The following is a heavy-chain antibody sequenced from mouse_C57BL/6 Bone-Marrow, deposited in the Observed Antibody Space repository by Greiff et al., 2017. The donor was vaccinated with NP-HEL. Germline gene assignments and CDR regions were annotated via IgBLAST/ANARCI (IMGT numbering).Heavy chain of an antibody. CDR2: ILPGSGST. CDR1: GYTFTGYW. D-gene: IGHD1-1*01. V-gene: IGHV1-9*01. Sequence: LVEPGASVKLSCKATGYTFTGYWIEWVKQRPGHGLEWIGEILPGSGSTNYNEKFKGKATFTADTSSNTAYMQLSSLTTEDSAIYYCARERYYYGSRAWFAYWGQGTLVTVSA. CDR3: ARERYYYGSRAWFAY. J-gene: IGHJ3*01.